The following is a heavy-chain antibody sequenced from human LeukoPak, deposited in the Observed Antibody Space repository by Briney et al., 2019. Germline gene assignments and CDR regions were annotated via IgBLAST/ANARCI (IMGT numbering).Heavy chain of an antibody. J-gene: IGHJ4*02. D-gene: IGHD3-10*01. Sequence: NPGGSLRLSCAASGFTFSSYSMHWVRQAPGKGLEWVSSISGSSSDIYYADSVKGRFTISRDNAKKSLYLQMDSLRAEDTAVYYCARDRHRGVLTTPDYWGQGTLVTVSS. CDR1: GFTFSSYS. CDR3: ARDRHRGVLTTPDY. CDR2: ISGSSSDI. V-gene: IGHV3-21*01.